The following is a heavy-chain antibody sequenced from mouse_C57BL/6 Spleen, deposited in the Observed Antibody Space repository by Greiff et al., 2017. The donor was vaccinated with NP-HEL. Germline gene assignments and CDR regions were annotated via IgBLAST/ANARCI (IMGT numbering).Heavy chain of an antibody. CDR3: ARGGAHYYGSSYFDY. V-gene: IGHV1-54*01. D-gene: IGHD1-1*01. CDR2: INPGSGGT. CDR1: GYAFTNYL. J-gene: IGHJ2*01. Sequence: VQLQQSGAELVRPGTSVKVSCKASGYAFTNYLIEWVKQRPGQGLEWIGVINPGSGGTNYNEKFKGKAKLTADKSSSTAYMQLSSLTSEDSAVYFCARGGAHYYGSSYFDYWGQGTTLTVSS.